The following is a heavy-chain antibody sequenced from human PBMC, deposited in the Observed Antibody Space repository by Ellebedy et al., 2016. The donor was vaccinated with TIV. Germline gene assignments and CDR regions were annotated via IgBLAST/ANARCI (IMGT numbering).Heavy chain of an antibody. CDR2: INPSGGST. V-gene: IGHV1-46*01. Sequence: ASVKVSCXASGYTFTSYYMHWVRQAPGQGLEWMGIINPSGGSTSYAQKFQGRVTMTRDTSTSTVYMELSSLRSEDTAVYYCARETYYYGSGSLDAFDIWGQGTMVTVSS. J-gene: IGHJ3*02. D-gene: IGHD3-10*01. CDR3: ARETYYYGSGSLDAFDI. CDR1: GYTFTSYY.